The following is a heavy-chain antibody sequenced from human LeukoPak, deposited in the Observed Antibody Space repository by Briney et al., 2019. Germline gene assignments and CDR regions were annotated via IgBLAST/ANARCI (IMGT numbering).Heavy chain of an antibody. J-gene: IGHJ4*02. D-gene: IGHD2-15*01. V-gene: IGHV3-23*01. Sequence: GGSLRLSCAASGFSFSGFGMSWVRQAPGKGLEWVSGISGGPVSTSYADSVKGRFTISRDNSKNMLYMKMNSLRVEDTAVYYCAKSGRYCSGSSCYQEASLDYWGQGTLVTVSS. CDR1: GFSFSGFG. CDR2: ISGGPVST. CDR3: AKSGRYCSGSSCYQEASLDY.